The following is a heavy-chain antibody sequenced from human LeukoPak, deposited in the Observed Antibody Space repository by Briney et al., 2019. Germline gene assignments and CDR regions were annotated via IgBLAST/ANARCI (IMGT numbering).Heavy chain of an antibody. CDR2: ISYDGSNK. J-gene: IGHJ4*02. D-gene: IGHD2-21*02. CDR3: ARGQRDIVVVTAPYYFDY. Sequence: GRSLRLSCAASGFTFGSYAMHWVRQAPGKGLEWVAVISYDGSNKYYADSVKGRFTISRDNSKNTLYVQMNSLRGEDTAVYYCARGQRDIVVVTAPYYFDYWGQGTLVTVSS. V-gene: IGHV3-30-3*01. CDR1: GFTFGSYA.